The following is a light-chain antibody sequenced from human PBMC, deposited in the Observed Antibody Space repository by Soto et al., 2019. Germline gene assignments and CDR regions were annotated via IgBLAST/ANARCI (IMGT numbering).Light chain of an antibody. CDR1: QSISSY. CDR3: QERKT. V-gene: IGKV1-39*01. CDR2: AAS. J-gene: IGKJ1*01. Sequence: DIQMTQSPSSLSASVGDRVTITCRASQSISSYLNWYQQKPGKAPKLLIYAASSLQSGVPSRFSGSGSGTDFTLTISNLQPEDSAIYYCQERKTFGQGNKVEIK.